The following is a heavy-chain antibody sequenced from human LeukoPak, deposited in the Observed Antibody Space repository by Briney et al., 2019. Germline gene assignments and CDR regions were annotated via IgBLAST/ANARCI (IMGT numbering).Heavy chain of an antibody. CDR1: GYTFTGYY. J-gene: IGHJ4*02. V-gene: IGHV1-2*02. D-gene: IGHD3-22*01. Sequence: ASVKVSCKASGYTFTGYYMHWVRQAPGQGLEWMGWINPNSGGTNYAQKFQGRVSMTRDTSISTAYMELSRLRSDDTAVYYCARDSYYYHSSGYYYYWGQGTLVTVSS. CDR2: INPNSGGT. CDR3: ARDSYYYHSSGYYYY.